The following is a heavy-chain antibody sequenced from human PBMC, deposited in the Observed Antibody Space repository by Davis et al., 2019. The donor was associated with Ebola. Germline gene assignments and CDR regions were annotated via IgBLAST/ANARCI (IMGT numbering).Heavy chain of an antibody. D-gene: IGHD3-22*01. CDR3: ARQWGYYDSSGYYSSAIDY. CDR2: INHSGST. J-gene: IGHJ4*02. V-gene: IGHV4-34*01. Sequence: MPGGSLRLSCAVYGGSFSGYYWSWIRQPPGKGLEWIGEINHSGSTNYNPSLKSRVTISVDTSKNQFSLKLSSVTAADTAVYYCARQWGYYDSSGYYSSAIDYWGQGTLVTVSS. CDR1: GGSFSGYY.